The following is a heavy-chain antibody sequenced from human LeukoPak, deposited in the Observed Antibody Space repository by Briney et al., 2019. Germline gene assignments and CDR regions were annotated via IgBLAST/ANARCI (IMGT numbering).Heavy chain of an antibody. CDR1: GGSFSGYY. Sequence: SETLSLTCAVYGGSFSGYYWSWIRQPPGKGPEWIGEINHSGSTNYNPSLKSRVTISVDTSKNQFSLKLSSVTAADTAVYYCARGYSSSYWGQGTLVTVSS. CDR3: ARGYSSSY. D-gene: IGHD6-6*01. CDR2: INHSGST. V-gene: IGHV4-34*01. J-gene: IGHJ4*02.